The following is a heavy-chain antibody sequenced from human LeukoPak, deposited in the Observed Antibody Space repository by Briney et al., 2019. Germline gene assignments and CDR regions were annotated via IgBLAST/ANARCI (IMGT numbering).Heavy chain of an antibody. D-gene: IGHD6-19*01. V-gene: IGHV4-39*01. CDR3: ARRVWYSSGWYHDP. CDR2: IYYSGST. Sequence: SETLSLTCTVSGGSISSSSYYWGWIRQPPGKGLEWIGSIYYSGSTYYNPSLKSRVTIYVDTSKNQFSLKLSSVTAADTAVYYGARRVWYSSGWYHDPWGEGTLVTVSS. J-gene: IGHJ5*02. CDR1: GGSISSSSYY.